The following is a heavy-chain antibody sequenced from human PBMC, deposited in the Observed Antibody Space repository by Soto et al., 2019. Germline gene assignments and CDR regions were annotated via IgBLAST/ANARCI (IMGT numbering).Heavy chain of an antibody. CDR3: VRAIGHYGMDV. V-gene: IGHV3-74*01. D-gene: IGHD3-22*01. CDR1: GFIFSNCW. Sequence: GGSLRLSCVASGFIFSNCWMRWVRQAPGMGLVWVSHINSDGSSTTYADSVKGRFTISRDNAKNTLYLQMNSLRAEDTAVYYCVRAIGHYGMDVWGRGTTVTVSS. J-gene: IGHJ6*02. CDR2: INSDGSST.